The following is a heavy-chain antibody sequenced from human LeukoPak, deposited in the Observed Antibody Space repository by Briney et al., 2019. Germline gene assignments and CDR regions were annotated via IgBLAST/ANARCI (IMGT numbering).Heavy chain of an antibody. V-gene: IGHV3-23*01. CDR1: GFTFSSYA. J-gene: IGHJ6*03. CDR2: ISGSGGGT. D-gene: IGHD2-2*01. CDR3: ARDGGYCSSTTCPRAMDV. Sequence: GGSLRLFCAASGFTFSSYAMNWVRQAPGKGLEWVSGISGSGGGTYYADSVKGRFTISRDNSKNTLYLQMNSLRAEDTAVYYCARDGGYCSSTTCPRAMDVWGKGTTVTVSS.